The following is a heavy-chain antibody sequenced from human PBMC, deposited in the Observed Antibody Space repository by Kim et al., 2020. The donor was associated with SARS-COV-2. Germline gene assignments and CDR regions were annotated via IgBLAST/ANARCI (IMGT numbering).Heavy chain of an antibody. Sequence: GGSLRLSCAASGFTFSDYYMSWIRQAPGKGLEWVSYISSSGSTIYYADSVKGRFTISRDNAKNSLYLQMNSLRAEDTAVYYCASPAGGSYYYDSSGLDAFDIWGQGTMVTVSS. CDR1: GFTFSDYY. CDR3: ASPAGGSYYYDSSGLDAFDI. J-gene: IGHJ3*02. CDR2: ISSSGSTI. D-gene: IGHD3-22*01. V-gene: IGHV3-11*01.